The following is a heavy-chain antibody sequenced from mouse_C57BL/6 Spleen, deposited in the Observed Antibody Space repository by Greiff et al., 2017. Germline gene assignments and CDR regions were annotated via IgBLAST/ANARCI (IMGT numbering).Heavy chain of an antibody. CDR2: IYPGDGDT. CDR1: GYAFSSSW. CDR3: AGGDYYGSRDY. J-gene: IGHJ4*01. V-gene: IGHV1-82*01. D-gene: IGHD1-1*01. Sequence: QVQLQQSGPELVKPGASVKLSCKASGYAFSSSWMNWVKQRPGKGLEWIGRIYPGDGDTNYNGKFKGKATLTADKSSSTAYMQLSSLTSEDSAVXICAGGDYYGSRDYWGQGTSVTVSS.